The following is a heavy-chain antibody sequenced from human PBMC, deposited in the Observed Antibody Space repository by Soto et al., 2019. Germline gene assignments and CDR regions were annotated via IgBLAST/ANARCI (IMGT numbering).Heavy chain of an antibody. Sequence: PSETLSLTCAVSGSSISSGGYSWSWIRQPPGKGLEWTGYIYHSGSTYYNPSLKSRVTISVDRSKNQFSLKLSSVTAADTAVYYCARGQVVAAQHWGQGTLVTVSS. CDR1: GSSISSGGYS. CDR2: IYHSGST. V-gene: IGHV4-30-2*01. CDR3: ARGQVVAAQH. J-gene: IGHJ4*02. D-gene: IGHD2-15*01.